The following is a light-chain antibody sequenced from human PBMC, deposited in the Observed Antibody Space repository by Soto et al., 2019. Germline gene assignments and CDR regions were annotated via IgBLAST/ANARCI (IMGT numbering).Light chain of an antibody. Sequence: EIVLTQSPGTLYLSPGERATLSCRASQSVSSSFLTWYQQKPGQAPRLLIYGASSRATGIPDRFSGSGSGTDITLTISRLEPEDFAVYYCQQYGSSRLTFGGGTKVVIK. J-gene: IGKJ4*01. V-gene: IGKV3-20*01. CDR2: GAS. CDR3: QQYGSSRLT. CDR1: QSVSSSF.